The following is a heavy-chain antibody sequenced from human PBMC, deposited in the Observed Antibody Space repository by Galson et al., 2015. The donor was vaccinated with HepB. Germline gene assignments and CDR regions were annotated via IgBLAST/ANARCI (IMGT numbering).Heavy chain of an antibody. CDR3: AADLSANYGDSYFDY. D-gene: IGHD4-17*01. J-gene: IGHJ4*02. CDR2: IVVGSGNT. V-gene: IGHV1-58*01. Sequence: SVKVSCKASGFTFTSSAVQWVRQARGQRLEWIGWIVVGSGNTNYAQKFQERVTITRDMSTSTAYMKLSSLRSEDTAVYYCAADLSANYGDSYFDYWGQGTLVTVSS. CDR1: GFTFTSSA.